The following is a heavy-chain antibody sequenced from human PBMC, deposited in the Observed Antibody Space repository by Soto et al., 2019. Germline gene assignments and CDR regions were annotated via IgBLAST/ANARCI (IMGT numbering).Heavy chain of an antibody. CDR1: GYTFTSYG. Sequence: ASVKVSCKSSGYTFTSYGISWVRQAPGQGREWMGWISAYNGNTNYAQKLQGRVTMTTDTSTSTAYMELRSLRSDDTAVYCCARGPCIAAAGTISDYWGQGTLVTVSS. D-gene: IGHD6-13*01. V-gene: IGHV1-18*01. J-gene: IGHJ4*02. CDR2: ISAYNGNT. CDR3: ARGPCIAAAGTISDY.